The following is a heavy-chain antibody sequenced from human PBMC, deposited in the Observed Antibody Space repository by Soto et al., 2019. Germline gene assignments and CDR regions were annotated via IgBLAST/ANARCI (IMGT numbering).Heavy chain of an antibody. D-gene: IGHD6-13*01. V-gene: IGHV1-3*01. J-gene: IGHJ3*01. CDR2: INAGNGNT. Sequence: GASVKVSCKASGYTFTSYAMHWVRQAPGQRLEWMGWINAGNGNTKYSQKFQGRVTITRDTSASTAYMELSSLRSEDTAVYYCASTALSISADGIGAFDVWGQGTLVTVSS. CDR3: ASTALSISADGIGAFDV. CDR1: GYTFTSYA.